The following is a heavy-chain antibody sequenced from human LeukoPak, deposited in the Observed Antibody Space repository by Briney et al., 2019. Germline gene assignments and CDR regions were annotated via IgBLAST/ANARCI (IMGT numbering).Heavy chain of an antibody. Sequence: SETLSLTSTVSGGSISSYYWSWIRQPPGKGLEWIGYIYYSGSTNYNPSPKSRVTISVDTSKNQFSLKLSSVTAADTAVYYCARDPWSYYYMDVWGKGTTVTVSS. D-gene: IGHD2-8*01. CDR1: GGSISSYY. CDR3: ARDPWSYYYMDV. V-gene: IGHV4-59*01. CDR2: IYYSGST. J-gene: IGHJ6*03.